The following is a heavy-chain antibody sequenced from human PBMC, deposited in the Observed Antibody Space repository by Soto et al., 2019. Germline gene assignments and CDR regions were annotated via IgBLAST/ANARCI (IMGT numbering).Heavy chain of an antibody. CDR2: IVPIVDTS. J-gene: IGHJ4*02. CDR1: GGTLSSYA. Sequence: QVQLVQSGAEVRQPASSVKVSCKTSGGTLSSYAISWVRQAHGQGLEWMGGIVPIVDTSTYAQKFQGRVTITADESTSTVYMELSRLRSDDTAVYYCVRVVAIPGYPDNWGQGTLVTVSS. D-gene: IGHD5-12*01. CDR3: VRVVAIPGYPDN. V-gene: IGHV1-69*12.